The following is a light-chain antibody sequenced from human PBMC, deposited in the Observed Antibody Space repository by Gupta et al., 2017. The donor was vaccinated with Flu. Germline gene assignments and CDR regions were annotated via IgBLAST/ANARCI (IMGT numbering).Light chain of an antibody. Sequence: ENVLTQSPGSRSLSPGDRATLSCRASQNVGSNSLAWYQQKPGKAPRLLIYGASNRAPGIPDRFSGSGSGTDFTLTISRLEPEDFAVYYCQQYVSSPFTFGLGTKLEIK. CDR2: GAS. J-gene: IGKJ2*01. CDR3: QQYVSSPFT. CDR1: QNVGSNS. V-gene: IGKV3-20*01.